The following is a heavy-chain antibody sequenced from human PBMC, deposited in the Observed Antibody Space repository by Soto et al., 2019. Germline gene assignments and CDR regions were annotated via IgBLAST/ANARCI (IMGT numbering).Heavy chain of an antibody. V-gene: IGHV4-38-2*01. CDR1: GYSISTGFN. CDR3: ARNWGSGFNPFDS. Sequence: SETLSLTCAVSGYSISTGFNWGWIRQPPGKGLDWIGRIYHSGSTYYNLSLKSRVTISADTSKNQISLKLISVTAADTALYNGARNWGSGFNPFDSWDQGTLVTVDS. CDR2: IYHSGST. D-gene: IGHD6-19*01. J-gene: IGHJ4*02.